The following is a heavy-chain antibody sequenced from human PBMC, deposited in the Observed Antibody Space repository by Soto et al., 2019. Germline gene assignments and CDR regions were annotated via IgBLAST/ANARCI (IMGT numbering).Heavy chain of an antibody. D-gene: IGHD1-26*01. V-gene: IGHV3-30*18. Sequence: QVHLVESGGGVVQPGWSLRLSCAASGFSISDYGMEWVRQAPGKGLEWVALISYDGNNTYYADSVKGRFTISRDNSKDTLFLQMTGLRAEDTAVYYCAKGAGDRLSLGMDVWGQGTTVTGSS. J-gene: IGHJ6*02. CDR2: ISYDGNNT. CDR3: AKGAGDRLSLGMDV. CDR1: GFSISDYG.